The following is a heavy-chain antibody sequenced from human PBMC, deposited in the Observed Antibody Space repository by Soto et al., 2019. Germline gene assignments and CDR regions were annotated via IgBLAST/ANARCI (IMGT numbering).Heavy chain of an antibody. CDR3: ASSQWLVPGY. V-gene: IGHV3-74*01. D-gene: IGHD6-19*01. Sequence: SGGSLSLSCAASGFTFSSYWMHWVRQAPGKGLVWVSRINSDGGSTTYADSVKGRFTISRDNAKNTLYLQMNSLRAEDTAVYYCASSQWLVPGYWGQGTLVTVSS. CDR2: INSDGGST. CDR1: GFTFSSYW. J-gene: IGHJ4*02.